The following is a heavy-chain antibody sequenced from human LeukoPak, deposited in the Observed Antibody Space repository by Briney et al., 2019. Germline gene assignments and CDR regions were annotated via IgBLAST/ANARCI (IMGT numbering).Heavy chain of an antibody. D-gene: IGHD3-9*01. V-gene: IGHV6-1*01. CDR3: AGWLTT. J-gene: IGHJ5*02. Sequence: SQTLSLTCVLSGDSVSNNSASWNWLRQSPSRGLEWLGRTYYRSRWYKDYAVSVKSRITINPDTSKNQFSLQLNSVTPEDTAVYYCAGWLTTWGQGTLVTVSS. CDR2: TYYRSRWYK. CDR1: GDSVSNNSAS.